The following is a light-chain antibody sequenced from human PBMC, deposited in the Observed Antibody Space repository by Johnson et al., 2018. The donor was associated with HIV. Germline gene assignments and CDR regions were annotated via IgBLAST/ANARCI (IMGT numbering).Light chain of an antibody. CDR2: DNN. CDR1: SSNIGNNY. Sequence: LTQPPSVSAAPGQKVTISCSGSSSNIGNNYVSWYQQLPGTAPKLLIYDNNKRPSGIPDRFSGSKSGTSATLGITGLQTGDEADYYCGTWDSSLSAYVFGTGTKGTVL. CDR3: GTWDSSLSAYV. V-gene: IGLV1-51*01. J-gene: IGLJ1*01.